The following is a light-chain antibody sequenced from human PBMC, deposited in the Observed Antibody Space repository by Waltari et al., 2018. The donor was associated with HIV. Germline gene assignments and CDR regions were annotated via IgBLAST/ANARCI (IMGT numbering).Light chain of an antibody. J-gene: IGKJ1*01. CDR2: KAS. Sequence: DIQMTQSPSTLSASVGARVTIPCRASQNIDTWLAWYQQKSGTAPKLLLYKASSLESGVPSRFSGSGSGTEFTLTISSLQPDDFATYYCQQYKISSPWTFGQGTKVDI. CDR3: QQYKISSPWT. V-gene: IGKV1-5*03. CDR1: QNIDTW.